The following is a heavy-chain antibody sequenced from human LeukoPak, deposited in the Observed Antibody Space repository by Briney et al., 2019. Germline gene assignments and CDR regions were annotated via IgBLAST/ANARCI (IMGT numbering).Heavy chain of an antibody. CDR2: IWYDGSNK. V-gene: IGHV3-33*01. CDR3: ARAEYYDSSGSSFDY. J-gene: IGHJ4*02. CDR1: GFTFSSYG. Sequence: GRSLRLSCAASGFTFSSYGMHWVRQAPGKGLEWVAVIWYDGSNKYYAESVRGAFTISTDNSKNTLYLHMNSPRAEDTAVYYSARAEYYDSSGSSFDYWGQGTLVTVSS. D-gene: IGHD3-22*01.